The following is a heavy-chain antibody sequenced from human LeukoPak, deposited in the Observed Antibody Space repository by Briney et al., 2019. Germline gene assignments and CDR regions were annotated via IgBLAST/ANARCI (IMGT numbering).Heavy chain of an antibody. J-gene: IGHJ6*02. CDR2: INPNSGGT. Sequence: AASVKVSCTASGYTFTGYYMHWVRQAPGQGLEWMGWINPNSGGTNYAQKFQGRVTMTRDTSISTAYMELSRLRSDDTAVYYCARGGSGSYYPIPGMDVWGQGTTVTVSS. D-gene: IGHD3-10*01. V-gene: IGHV1-2*02. CDR1: GYTFTGYY. CDR3: ARGGSGSYYPIPGMDV.